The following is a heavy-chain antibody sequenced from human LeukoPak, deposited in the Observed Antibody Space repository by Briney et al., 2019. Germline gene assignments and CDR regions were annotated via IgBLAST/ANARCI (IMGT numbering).Heavy chain of an antibody. Sequence: GGSLRLSCAASGFTFSSYAMHWVRQAPGKGLEWVAVISYDGSNKYYADSVKGRFTISRDNSKNTLYLQMNSLRAEDTAVYYCARDMVGVGGAWYSYWGQGTLVTVSS. D-gene: IGHD6-13*01. J-gene: IGHJ4*02. V-gene: IGHV3-30*04. CDR2: ISYDGSNK. CDR3: ARDMVGVGGAWYSY. CDR1: GFTFSSYA.